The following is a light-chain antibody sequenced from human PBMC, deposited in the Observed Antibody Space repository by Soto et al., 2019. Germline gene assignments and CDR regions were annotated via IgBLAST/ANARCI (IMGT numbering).Light chain of an antibody. CDR1: QTIGSY. J-gene: IGKJ5*01. CDR3: QQRHMWPIT. CDR2: TAS. Sequence: EIVLTQSPATLSLSPGERATLSCRASQTIGSYLAWYQQKPGQAPRLLIYTASSRAAGVPARFSGGGSGTDFTLTVSSLEPEDSAVYYCQQRHMWPITFGQGTRLEI. V-gene: IGKV3-11*01.